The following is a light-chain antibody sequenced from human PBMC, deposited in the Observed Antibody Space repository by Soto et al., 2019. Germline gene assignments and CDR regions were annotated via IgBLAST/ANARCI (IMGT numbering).Light chain of an antibody. Sequence: EIVLTQSPATLSLSPGEGATLSCRASQSVSIYLAWYQQKPGQAPRLLIYDASNRATGIPARFSGSGSGTDFTLTISRLEPEDFAVYYCQQYGSSLSFGQGTKVDIK. V-gene: IGKV3-20*01. CDR1: QSVSIY. CDR3: QQYGSSLS. CDR2: DAS. J-gene: IGKJ1*01.